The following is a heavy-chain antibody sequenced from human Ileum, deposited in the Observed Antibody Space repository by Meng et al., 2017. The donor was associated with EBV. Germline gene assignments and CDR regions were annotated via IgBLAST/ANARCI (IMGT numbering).Heavy chain of an antibody. V-gene: IGHV4-39*01. CDR1: GGSISSSSYY. CDR3: ARQSDHYYGSGSYYDY. Sequence: QGPVQASGPGLSKPSESLSLTCTVFGGSISSSSYYWGWIRQPPGKGLEWIGMIYYSGNTYYNPSLKSRVTISVDTSKNQFSLRLSSVTAADAALYYCARQSDHYYGSGSYYDYWGQGTLVTVSS. D-gene: IGHD3-10*01. CDR2: IYYSGNT. J-gene: IGHJ4*02.